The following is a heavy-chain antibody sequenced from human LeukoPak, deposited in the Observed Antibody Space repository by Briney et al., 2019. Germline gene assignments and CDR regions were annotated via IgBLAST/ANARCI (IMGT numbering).Heavy chain of an antibody. V-gene: IGHV3-48*03. D-gene: IGHD1-26*01. J-gene: IGHJ4*02. CDR3: ASGLLLVGASYDDY. Sequence: PGGSLRLSCAASGFTFSSYEMNWVRQAPGKGLEWVSYISSSGSTIYYADSVKGRFTISRDNAKNSLYLQMYSLRAEDTAVYYCASGLLLVGASYDDYWGQGTLVTVSS. CDR2: ISSSGSTI. CDR1: GFTFSSYE.